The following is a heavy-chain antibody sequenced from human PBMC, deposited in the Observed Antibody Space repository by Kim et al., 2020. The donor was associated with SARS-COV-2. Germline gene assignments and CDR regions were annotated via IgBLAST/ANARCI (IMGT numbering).Heavy chain of an antibody. V-gene: IGHV4-59*08. CDR1: GGSISGSY. J-gene: IGHJ4*02. D-gene: IGHD2-21*02. CDR3: ARRACSGADCHQDF. CDR2: IYYSGGT. Sequence: SETLSLTCTVSGGSISGSYWSWIRQPPGKGLEWIGYIYYSGGTSYNPSLESRVTMSIDTSKQQFSLKVNSVTAADTAVYYCARRACSGADCHQDFWGQGT.